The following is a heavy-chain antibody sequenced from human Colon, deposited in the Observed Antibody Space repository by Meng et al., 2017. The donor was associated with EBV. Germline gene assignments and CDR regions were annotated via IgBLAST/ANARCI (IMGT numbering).Heavy chain of an antibody. J-gene: IGHJ4*02. Sequence: QVQRPRWAVGLLNLSGTLSLTWGVKGGALRGAYWNWIRQPPGKGLEWIGEIIHGGSPSNHPSLKSRVTISIDTSKNQLSLMLSSVTAADTAVYYCARRPTGIDYWGQGTLVTVSS. CDR3: ARRPTGIDY. D-gene: IGHD2-8*02. V-gene: IGHV4-34*12. CDR2: IIHGGSP. CDR1: GGALRGAY.